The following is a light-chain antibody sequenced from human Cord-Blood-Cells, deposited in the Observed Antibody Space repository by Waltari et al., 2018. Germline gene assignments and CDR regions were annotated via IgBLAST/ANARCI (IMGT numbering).Light chain of an antibody. CDR1: QSLLHSNGYNY. CDR2: LGS. J-gene: IGKJ2*01. V-gene: IGKV2-28*01. Sequence: DIVMTQSPLSLPVTPGEPSSIPCRSSQSLLHSNGYNYLDSYLQKPGQSPQLLIYLGSNRASGVPDRFSGSGSGTDFTLKISRVEAEDVGVYYCMQALQTPLYTFGQGTKLEIK. CDR3: MQALQTPLYT.